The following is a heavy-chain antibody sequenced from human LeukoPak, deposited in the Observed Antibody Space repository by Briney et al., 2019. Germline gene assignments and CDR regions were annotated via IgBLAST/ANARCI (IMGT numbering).Heavy chain of an antibody. CDR2: ISNDGSNK. Sequence: GGPLRLSCTASGFTFNSYAMHWVRQAPGKGLEGVADISNDGSNKYYADSVKGRFTISRDNSKNTLYLQMNSLRAEDTAVYYCARDLLGVGATTWVFDYWGQGTLVTAAS. V-gene: IGHV3-30-3*01. J-gene: IGHJ4*02. D-gene: IGHD1-26*01. CDR1: GFTFNSYA. CDR3: ARDLLGVGATTWVFDY.